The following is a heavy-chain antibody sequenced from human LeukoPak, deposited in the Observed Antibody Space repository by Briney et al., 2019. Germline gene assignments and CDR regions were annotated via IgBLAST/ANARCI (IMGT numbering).Heavy chain of an antibody. CDR1: SGSISTSNYY. D-gene: IGHD3-9*01. V-gene: IGHV4-39*07. Sequence: SETLSLTCTVSSGSISTSNYYWGWVRQPPGTALEWIGNIFYSGSTYYSPSLKSRVTISLDTSRNQFSLKLSSVTAADTAVYYCARVKYFEWLNWFDPWGQGTLVTVSS. CDR2: IFYSGST. CDR3: ARVKYFEWLNWFDP. J-gene: IGHJ5*02.